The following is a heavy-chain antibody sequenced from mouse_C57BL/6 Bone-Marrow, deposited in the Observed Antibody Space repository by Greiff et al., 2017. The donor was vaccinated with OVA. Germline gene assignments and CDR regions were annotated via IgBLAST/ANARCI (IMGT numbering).Heavy chain of an antibody. Sequence: VQLQQPGAELVKPGASVKLSCKASGYTFTSYWMHWVKQRPGQGLEWIGMIHPNSGSTNYNEKFKSKATLTVDKSSSTAYMQLSSLTSEDSAVYYCAREDISGSSSFDYWGQGTTLTVSS. J-gene: IGHJ2*01. D-gene: IGHD1-1*01. V-gene: IGHV1-64*01. CDR2: IHPNSGST. CDR1: GYTFTSYW. CDR3: AREDISGSSSFDY.